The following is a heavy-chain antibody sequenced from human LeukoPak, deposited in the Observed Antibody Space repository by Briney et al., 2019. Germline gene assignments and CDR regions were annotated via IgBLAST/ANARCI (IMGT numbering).Heavy chain of an antibody. V-gene: IGHV3-48*02. D-gene: IGHD3-3*01. CDR2: IGGSPSIT. Sequence: PGGSLRLSCVDSGYSFNNYLMNWVRQAPGKGLEGIAYIGGSPSITYYADSVKGRFTISRDNARNSVYLQMSSLRDEDTAVYYCAKETYLDFSTFYFDSWGQGSLVTVSS. CDR1: GYSFNNYL. CDR3: AKETYLDFSTFYFDS. J-gene: IGHJ4*02.